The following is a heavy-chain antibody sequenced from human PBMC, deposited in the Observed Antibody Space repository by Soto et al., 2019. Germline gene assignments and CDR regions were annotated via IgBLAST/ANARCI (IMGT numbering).Heavy chain of an antibody. CDR3: ARDKRDVGMDV. Sequence: QVQLQESGPGLVKPSQTLSLTCTVSGGSISSGGYYWSWIRQHPGKGLEWIGYIDYSGSTYYNPSLKSRVTISVDTSKNQSSLKLSSVTAANTAVYYCARDKRDVGMDVWGQGTTVTVSS. J-gene: IGHJ6*02. CDR2: IDYSGST. CDR1: GGSISSGGYY. V-gene: IGHV4-31*03.